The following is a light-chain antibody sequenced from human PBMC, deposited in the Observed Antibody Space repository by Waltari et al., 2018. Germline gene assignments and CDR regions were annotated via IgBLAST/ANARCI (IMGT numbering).Light chain of an antibody. CDR2: GGS. CDR1: KSLRRTG. CDR3: QQYESSVMYT. V-gene: IGKV3-20*01. Sequence: RAGKSLRRTGLGWYQQKAGQAPRLLIYGGSSRAAGSPDRFSGSGSGTDFTLTISRLEPEDSAVYYCQQYESSVMYTFGQRTKVEIK. J-gene: IGKJ2*01.